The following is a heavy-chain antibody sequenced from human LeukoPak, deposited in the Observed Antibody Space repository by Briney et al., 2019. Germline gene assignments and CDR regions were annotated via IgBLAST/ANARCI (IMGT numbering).Heavy chain of an antibody. CDR2: IYYSGST. CDR3: ARLGNDAFDI. J-gene: IGHJ3*02. D-gene: IGHD7-27*01. V-gene: IGHV4-39*01. CDR1: GGSISSSSYY. Sequence: SETLSLTCTVSGGSISSSSYYWGWIRQPPGKWLEWIGSIYYSGSTYYNPYLKSRVTISVYTSKNQFSLKLSSVTAADTAVYYCARLGNDAFDIWGQGTMVTVSS.